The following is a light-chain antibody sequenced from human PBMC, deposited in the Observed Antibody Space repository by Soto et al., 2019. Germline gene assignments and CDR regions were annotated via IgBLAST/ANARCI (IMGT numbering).Light chain of an antibody. J-gene: IGLJ1*01. CDR2: EVT. Sequence: QSALTQPASVSGSPGQSITISCTGTSSDVGAFNFVSWYQQFPGKAPKLIIYEVTNRPSGVSNRFSGSKSGNTASLTISGLQAGDESDYYCSSYTGSSTPFVFGTGTKVTV. CDR3: SSYTGSSTPFV. V-gene: IGLV2-14*01. CDR1: SSDVGAFNF.